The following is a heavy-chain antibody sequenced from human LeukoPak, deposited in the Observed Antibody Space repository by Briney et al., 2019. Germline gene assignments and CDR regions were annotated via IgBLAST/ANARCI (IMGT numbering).Heavy chain of an antibody. D-gene: IGHD6-13*01. CDR2: ISGSGGST. CDR3: AKQSAGSAAWYSLHYDF. CDR1: GFTFSSYA. Sequence: GGSLRLSCAASGFTFSSYAMSWVRQAPGKGLEWVSAISGSGGSTYYADSVKGRFTISRDNSKDTLYLQMNGLRAEDTAVYFCAKQSAGSAAWYSLHYDFWGQGTLVSVSS. J-gene: IGHJ4*02. V-gene: IGHV3-23*01.